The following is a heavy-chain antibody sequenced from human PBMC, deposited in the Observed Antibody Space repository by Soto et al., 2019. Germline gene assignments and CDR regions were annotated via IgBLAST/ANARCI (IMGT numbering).Heavy chain of an antibody. V-gene: IGHV4-34*01. CDR3: ARGQTTPRYYYYYYMDG. CDR1: GGSFSGYY. D-gene: IGHD1-1*01. J-gene: IGHJ6*03. Sequence: SETLSLTCAVYGGSFSGYYWSWIRQPPGKGLEWIGEINHSGSTNYNPSLKSRVTISVDTSKNQFSLKLSSVTAADTAVYYCARGQTTPRYYYYYYMDGWGKGTTVTVAS. CDR2: INHSGST.